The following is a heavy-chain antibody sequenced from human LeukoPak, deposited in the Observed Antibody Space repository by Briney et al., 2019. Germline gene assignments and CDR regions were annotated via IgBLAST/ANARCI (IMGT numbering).Heavy chain of an antibody. Sequence: GGSLRLSCAASGFTFSSYWMSWVRQAPGKGLEWVANIKQDGSEKYYVDSVKGRFTISRDNAKNSLYLQMNSLRAEDTALYYCANLGGTTLYGSGETFDYWGQGTLVTVSS. CDR3: ANLGGTTLYGSGETFDY. V-gene: IGHV3-7*03. CDR2: IKQDGSEK. D-gene: IGHD3-10*01. J-gene: IGHJ4*02. CDR1: GFTFSSYW.